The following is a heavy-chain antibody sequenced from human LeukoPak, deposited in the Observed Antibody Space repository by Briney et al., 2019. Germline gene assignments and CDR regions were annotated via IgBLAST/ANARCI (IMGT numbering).Heavy chain of an antibody. CDR1: GGTFSSYA. V-gene: IGHV1-69*01. D-gene: IGHD3-22*01. CDR3: ARDRHYYDSSGYYYWFDP. J-gene: IGHJ5*02. CDR2: IIPIFGTA. Sequence: SVKVSCKASGGTFSSYAISWVRQAPGQGLEWMGGIIPIFGTANYAQKFQGRVTITADESTSTAYMELGSLRSEDTAVYYCARDRHYYDSSGYYYWFDPWGQGTLVTVSS.